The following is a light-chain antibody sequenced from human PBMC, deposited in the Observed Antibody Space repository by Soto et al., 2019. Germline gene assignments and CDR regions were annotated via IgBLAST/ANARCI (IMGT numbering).Light chain of an antibody. CDR1: QSVSSD. CDR2: GAS. V-gene: IGKV3-15*01. J-gene: IGKJ1*01. Sequence: EIVMTQSPATLSVSPGERATLSCRASQSVSSDLAWYQQKPGQAPRPLIYGASTRATGIAARFSGGGSGTECTLTISSLQSEDFAVYYCQHRNNWPRTFGQGPKVEIK. CDR3: QHRNNWPRT.